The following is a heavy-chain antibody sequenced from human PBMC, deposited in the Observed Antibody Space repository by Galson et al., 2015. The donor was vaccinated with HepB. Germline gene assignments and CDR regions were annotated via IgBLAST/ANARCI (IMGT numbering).Heavy chain of an antibody. CDR2: ISYDGSKK. J-gene: IGHJ6*02. Sequence: SLRLSCAASGFTLSSYAMHWVRQAPGKGLEWVAVISYDGSKKYYTDSVKGRFTISRDKSKNTLYLQMNSLRPEDTAVYYCARDRQWLASYYNYGMDVWGQGTTVTVSS. CDR3: ARDRQWLASYYNYGMDV. V-gene: IGHV3-30*04. D-gene: IGHD6-19*01. CDR1: GFTLSSYA.